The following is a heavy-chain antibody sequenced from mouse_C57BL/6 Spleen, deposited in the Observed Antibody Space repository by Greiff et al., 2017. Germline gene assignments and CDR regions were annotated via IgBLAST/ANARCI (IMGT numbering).Heavy chain of an antibody. Sequence: QVQLQQSGAELARPGASVKMSCKASGYTFTSYTMNWVKQRPGQGLEWIGYINPSSGYTKYNQKFKDKATLTADKSSSTAYMQLRSLTSEDSAVYYCASLYGYVESWFAYWGQGTLVTGSA. CDR2: INPSSGYT. V-gene: IGHV1-4*01. CDR3: ASLYGYVESWFAY. J-gene: IGHJ3*01. D-gene: IGHD2-2*01. CDR1: GYTFTSYT.